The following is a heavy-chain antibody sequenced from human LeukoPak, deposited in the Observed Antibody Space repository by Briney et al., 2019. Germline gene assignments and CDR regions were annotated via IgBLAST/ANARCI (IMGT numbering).Heavy chain of an antibody. CDR2: MNPNSGNT. V-gene: IGHV1-8*01. CDR1: GYTFTSYD. Sequence: ASVKVSCKAPGYTFTSYDINWVRQATGQGLEWMGCMNPNSGNTGYAQKFQGRVTMTRNTSIRTAYLELSSLRSEDTAVYYCANARTKKRSGMDVWGQGTTVTVSS. CDR3: ANARTKKRSGMDV. J-gene: IGHJ6*02. D-gene: IGHD1-14*01.